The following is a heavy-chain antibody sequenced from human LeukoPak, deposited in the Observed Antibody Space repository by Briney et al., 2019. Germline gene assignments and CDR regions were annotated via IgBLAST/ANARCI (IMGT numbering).Heavy chain of an antibody. CDR2: ISDSGGYT. CDR3: ARAKPKNMVRGLIMRRESRYYFDY. V-gene: IGHV3-23*01. D-gene: IGHD3-10*01. J-gene: IGHJ4*02. Sequence: PGGSLRLSCAASGLTFSNYVMSWARQAPGQGLDWVSSISDSGGYTYYADSVKGRFTISRDNSKSTLYIQMNSLRAEDTAVYYCARAKPKNMVRGLIMRRESRYYFDYWGQGTLVTVSS. CDR1: GLTFSNYV.